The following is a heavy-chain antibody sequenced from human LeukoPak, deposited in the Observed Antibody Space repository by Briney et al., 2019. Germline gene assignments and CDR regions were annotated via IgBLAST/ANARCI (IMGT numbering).Heavy chain of an antibody. Sequence: ASVKVSCKASGYTFTRYYMHWVRQAPGQGLEWMGWINPNSGATNYAQKLQGRVTMTRDTSISTAYMELSRLRSDDTAVYYCARDSTYYDFWSGYYNEEDYFDYWGQGTLVTVSS. CDR1: GYTFTRYY. D-gene: IGHD3-3*01. CDR2: INPNSGAT. CDR3: ARDSTYYDFWSGYYNEEDYFDY. V-gene: IGHV1-2*02. J-gene: IGHJ4*02.